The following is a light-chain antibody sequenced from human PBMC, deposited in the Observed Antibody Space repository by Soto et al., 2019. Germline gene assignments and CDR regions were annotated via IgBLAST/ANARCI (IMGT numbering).Light chain of an antibody. Sequence: DLQMTQSPSSVSASVGDRVTITCRASQDISDWLAWHQQKPGKAPKLLIYAATTLHSGVPSRFSGCGSGTDFTLTISSLQPEDFATYYCQQGHTFPLTFGGGTKVEIK. CDR1: QDISDW. V-gene: IGKV1-12*01. CDR3: QQGHTFPLT. J-gene: IGKJ4*01. CDR2: AAT.